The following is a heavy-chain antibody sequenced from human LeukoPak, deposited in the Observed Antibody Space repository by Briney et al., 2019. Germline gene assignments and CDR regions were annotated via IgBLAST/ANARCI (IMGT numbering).Heavy chain of an antibody. CDR1: GFTFSSYA. CDR2: ISGSGGST. V-gene: IGHV3-23*01. J-gene: IGHJ5*02. D-gene: IGHD5-18*01. Sequence: GGSLRLSCAASGFTFSSYAMSWVRQAPGKGLEWVSAISGSGGSTYYADSVKGRFTISRDNSKNTLYLQMNSLRAEDTAVYYCAKDPKDTAMRGGWFDPWGQGTLVTVSS. CDR3: AKDPKDTAMRGGWFDP.